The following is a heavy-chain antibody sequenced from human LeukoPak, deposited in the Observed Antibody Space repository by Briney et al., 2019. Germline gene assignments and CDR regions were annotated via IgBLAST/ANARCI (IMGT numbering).Heavy chain of an antibody. D-gene: IGHD2-21*02. CDR1: GYTFTGYY. CDR2: INPNSGGT. J-gene: IGHJ3*02. V-gene: IGHV1-2*02. CDR3: ARERIVVVTLSDAIDI. Sequence: ASEKVSCKASGYTFTGYYMHWVRQAPGQGLEWMGWINPNSGGTKYAQKFQGRVTVTRDTSINTVYMQLSNLTSDDTAVYYCARERIVVVTLSDAIDIWGQGTMVTVSS.